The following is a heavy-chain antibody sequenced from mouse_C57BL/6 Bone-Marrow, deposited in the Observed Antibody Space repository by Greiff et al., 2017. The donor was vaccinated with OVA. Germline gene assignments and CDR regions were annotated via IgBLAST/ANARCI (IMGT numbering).Heavy chain of an antibody. V-gene: IGHV5-4*01. CDR1: GFTFSSYA. CDR3: AREGRYYYGSSLDY. Sequence: EVQGVESGGGLVKPGGSLKLSCAASGFTFSSYAMSWVRQTPEKRLEWVATISDGGSYTYYPDNVKGRFTISRDNAKNNLYLQMSHLKSEDTAMYYCAREGRYYYGSSLDYWGQGTTLTVSS. J-gene: IGHJ2*01. CDR2: ISDGGSYT. D-gene: IGHD1-1*01.